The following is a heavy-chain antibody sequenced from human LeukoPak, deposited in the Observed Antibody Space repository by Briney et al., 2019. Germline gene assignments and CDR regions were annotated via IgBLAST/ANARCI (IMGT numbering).Heavy chain of an antibody. CDR1: GGSFSGFY. J-gene: IGHJ5*02. CDR2: INHSGST. Sequence: PSETLSLTCAVYGGSFSGFYWSWIRQPPGKGLEWIGEINHSGSTNYNPSLKSRVTISVDTSKNQFSLKMRSVTAADTAVYYCARGRHYYDSDLRFDPWGQGTLVTVSS. CDR3: ARGRHYYDSDLRFDP. D-gene: IGHD3-10*01. V-gene: IGHV4-34*01.